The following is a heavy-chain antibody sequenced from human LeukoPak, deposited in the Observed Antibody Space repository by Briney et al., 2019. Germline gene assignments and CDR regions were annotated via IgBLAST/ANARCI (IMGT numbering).Heavy chain of an antibody. Sequence: GGSLRLSCAASGFTFSDYNMSWIRRAPGKGLEWVSYMLSSGSSTNYADSVKGRFTISRDNAENSLYLQMNSLRAEDTAVYYCARGRGKLDNWGQGTLVTVSS. J-gene: IGHJ4*02. CDR2: MLSSGSST. CDR1: GFTFSDYN. D-gene: IGHD5-12*01. V-gene: IGHV3-11*05. CDR3: ARGRGKLDN.